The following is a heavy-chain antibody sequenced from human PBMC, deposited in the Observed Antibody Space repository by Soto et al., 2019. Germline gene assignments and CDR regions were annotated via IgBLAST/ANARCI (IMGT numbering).Heavy chain of an antibody. V-gene: IGHV2-70*11. CDR3: ARILEYNYDSFDY. CDR1: GFSLSTSGMC. CDR2: IDWDDDK. Sequence: SGPTLVNPTQTLTLTCTFSGFSLSTSGMCVNWIRQPPGKALEWLARIDWDDDKYYSTFLKTRLTISKDTSKNQVVLTLTNMDPVDSATYYCARILEYNYDSFDYWGQGALVTVSS. D-gene: IGHD5-18*01. J-gene: IGHJ4*02.